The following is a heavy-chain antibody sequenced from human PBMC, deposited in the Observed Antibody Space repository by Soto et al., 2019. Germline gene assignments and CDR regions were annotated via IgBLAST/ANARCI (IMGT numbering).Heavy chain of an antibody. V-gene: IGHV3-23*01. D-gene: IGHD1-1*01. J-gene: IGHJ4*02. CDR3: AKRATGPYFDY. CDR2: ISGSGGST. Sequence: EVQLLESGGGLVQPGGSLRLSCAASGFTFSSYAMNWVRQAPGKGLEWVSVISGSGGSTYYADSVKGRFTISRDNSKNTLYLQMNRLRAEETAVYYCAKRATGPYFDYWGQGTLVTVSS. CDR1: GFTFSSYA.